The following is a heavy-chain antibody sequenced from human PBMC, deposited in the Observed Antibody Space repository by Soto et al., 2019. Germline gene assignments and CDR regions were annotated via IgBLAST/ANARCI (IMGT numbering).Heavy chain of an antibody. CDR3: ARVPLDYSKSHYFDF. V-gene: IGHV4-61*01. D-gene: IGHD6-13*01. CDR1: RGSVSSGSFY. CDR2: IYNNRSF. J-gene: IGHJ4*02. Sequence: KSSETLSLTCTVSRGSVSSGSFYWSWIRQPPGKGLEWVGFIYNNRSFNYNPSLKSRVTISVATSKHQFSLKLSSVTAADTAVYYCARVPLDYSKSHYFDFRGPGALVTVFS.